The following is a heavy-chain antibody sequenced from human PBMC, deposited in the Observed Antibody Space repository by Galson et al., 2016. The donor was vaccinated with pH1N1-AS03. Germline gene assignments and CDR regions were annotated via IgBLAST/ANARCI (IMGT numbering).Heavy chain of an antibody. D-gene: IGHD1-1*01. CDR1: GFTFSDYA. Sequence: SLRLSCAASGFTFSDYAMGWVRQAPGKGLEWLAEISGTGGSPFYADPVKGRVPISRANSKNTVYRQMTSLRAEDTAVYYCATNALKVRVDYWGQGTLVAVSS. CDR3: ATNALKVRVDY. V-gene: IGHV3-23*01. J-gene: IGHJ4*02. CDR2: ISGTGGSP.